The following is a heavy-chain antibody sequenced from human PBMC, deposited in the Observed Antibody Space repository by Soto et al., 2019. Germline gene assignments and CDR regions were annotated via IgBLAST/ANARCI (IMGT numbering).Heavy chain of an antibody. CDR3: SGGSPYGFDI. D-gene: IGHD2-15*01. CDR1: GGSVSNDNYY. J-gene: IGHJ3*02. V-gene: IGHV4-61*01. CDR2: IYYSGNT. Sequence: SETLSLTCTVSGGSVSNDNYYWTWIRQTPGKVLEWIGFIYYSGNTNCDPSLKSRVTISLDPSKSQFYLKLSSVTAADTAVYYCSGGSPYGFDIWGQGTMVT.